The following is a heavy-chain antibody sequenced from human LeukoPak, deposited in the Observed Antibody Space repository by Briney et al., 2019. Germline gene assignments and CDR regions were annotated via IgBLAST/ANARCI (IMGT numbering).Heavy chain of an antibody. J-gene: IGHJ6*04. CDR2: ISSGGSTI. V-gene: IGHV3-48*03. CDR1: GFTFSSFE. D-gene: IGHD3-10*02. Sequence: GGSLRLSCAASGFTFSSFEMKWVRQAPGKGLGWVSYISSGGSTIYYADSVKGRFTISRDNAKNSLYLQMNSLRAEDTAVYYCAELGITMIGGVWGKGTTVTISS. CDR3: AELGITMIGGV.